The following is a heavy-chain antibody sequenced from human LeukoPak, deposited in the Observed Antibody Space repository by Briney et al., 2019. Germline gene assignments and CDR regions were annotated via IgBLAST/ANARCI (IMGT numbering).Heavy chain of an antibody. CDR3: ARLRGYSSGWLRWFDP. CDR2: IYYSGST. Sequence: PETLSLTCTVSGGSISSGGYYWSWIRQPPGKGLEWIGYIYYSGSTNYNPSLKSRVTISVDTSKNQFSLKLSSVTAADTAVYYCARLRGYSSGWLRWFDPWGQGTLVTVSS. CDR1: GGSISSGGYY. J-gene: IGHJ5*02. V-gene: IGHV4-61*08. D-gene: IGHD6-19*01.